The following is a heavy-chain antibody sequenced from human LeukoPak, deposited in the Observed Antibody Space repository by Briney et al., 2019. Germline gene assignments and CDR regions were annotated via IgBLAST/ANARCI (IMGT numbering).Heavy chain of an antibody. D-gene: IGHD2-15*01. CDR3: ARDYSPFDY. CDR2: IKQDGSEK. CDR1: GFTFSGYW. V-gene: IGHV3-7*01. Sequence: PGGSLRLSCAASGFTFSGYWMSWVRQAPGKGLEWVANIKQDGSEKYYVDSVKGRFTISRDNAKNSLYLQMNSLRAEDTAVYYCARDYSPFDYWGQGTLVTVSS. J-gene: IGHJ4*02.